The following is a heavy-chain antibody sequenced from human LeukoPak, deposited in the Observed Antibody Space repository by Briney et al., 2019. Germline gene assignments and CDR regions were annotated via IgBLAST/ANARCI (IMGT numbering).Heavy chain of an antibody. CDR1: GGSFSGYY. Sequence: SETLSLTCAVYGGSFSGYYWSWIRQPPGKGLEWIGEINHSGSTNYNPSLKSRVTISVDTSKNQFSLKLSSVTAADTAVYYCARGRTDDYGDYANFDYWGQGTLVTVSS. V-gene: IGHV4-34*01. CDR3: ARGRTDDYGDYANFDY. J-gene: IGHJ4*02. D-gene: IGHD4-17*01. CDR2: INHSGST.